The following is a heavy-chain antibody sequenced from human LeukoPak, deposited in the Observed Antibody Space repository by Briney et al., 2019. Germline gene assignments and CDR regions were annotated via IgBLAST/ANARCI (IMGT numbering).Heavy chain of an antibody. V-gene: IGHV3-66*01. Sequence: GGSLRLSCAASGFTVSSNYMSWVRQAPGKGLEWVSVIYSGGSTYYADSVKGRFTISRDNSKNTLYLQMNSLRAEDTAVYYCARGGATWPGDFDYWGQGTLVTVSS. J-gene: IGHJ4*02. CDR3: ARGGATWPGDFDY. CDR2: IYSGGST. D-gene: IGHD3-10*01. CDR1: GFTVSSNY.